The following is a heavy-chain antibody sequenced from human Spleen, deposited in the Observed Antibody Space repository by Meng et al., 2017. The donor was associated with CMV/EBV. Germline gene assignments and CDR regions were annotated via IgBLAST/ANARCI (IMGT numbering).Heavy chain of an antibody. CDR2: IWYDGSNK. CDR1: GFTFNDYV. D-gene: IGHD5-18*01. J-gene: IGHJ4*02. V-gene: IGHV3-33*06. CDR3: AKDRGYSYGYVFDY. Sequence: GGSLRLSCAASGFTFNDYVMHWVRQAPGKGLEWVAVIWYDGSNKYYADSVKGRFTISRDNSKNTLYLQMNSLRAEDTAVYYCAKDRGYSYGYVFDYWGQGTLVTVSS.